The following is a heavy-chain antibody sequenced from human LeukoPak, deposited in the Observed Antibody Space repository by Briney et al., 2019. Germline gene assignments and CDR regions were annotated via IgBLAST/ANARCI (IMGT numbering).Heavy chain of an antibody. CDR2: ISAYNGNT. Sequence: ASVKVSCKASGYTFTSYGISWVRQAPGQGLEWMGWISAYNGNTNYAQKLQGRVTMTTDTSTSTAYMELRSLRSDDTAVYYCARDSVIAVAARGYFDYWGQGTLVTVSS. CDR3: ARDSVIAVAARGYFDY. J-gene: IGHJ4*02. D-gene: IGHD6-19*01. CDR1: GYTFTSYG. V-gene: IGHV1-18*01.